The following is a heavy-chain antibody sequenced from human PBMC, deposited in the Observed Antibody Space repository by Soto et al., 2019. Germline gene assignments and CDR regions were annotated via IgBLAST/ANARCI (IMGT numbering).Heavy chain of an antibody. V-gene: IGHV4-30-2*01. D-gene: IGHD4-17*01. CDR2: IYHGGST. J-gene: IGHJ6*02. Sequence: QVQLRESGSGLVKPSQTLSLTCSVSGASVTRDGNCWTWIRQPPGKGLEFVASIYHGGSTFYNPSLRSRVTISLDRSKNQFSLKLTSVTAADTAVYYCARIHFGDEPSYYYYGMDVWGQGTTVTVSS. CDR1: GASVTRDGNC. CDR3: ARIHFGDEPSYYYYGMDV.